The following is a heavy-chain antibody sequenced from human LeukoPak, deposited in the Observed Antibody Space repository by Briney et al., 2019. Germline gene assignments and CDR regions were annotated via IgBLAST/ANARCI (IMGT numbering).Heavy chain of an antibody. CDR1: GFTFSSYW. CDR3: AKGAFRDPAEGYYYMDV. J-gene: IGHJ6*03. CDR2: IKQDGSEK. D-gene: IGHD2/OR15-2a*01. V-gene: IGHV3-7*01. Sequence: GGSLRLSCAASGFTFSSYWMSWVRQAPGKGLEWVANIKQDGSEKYYVDSVKGRFIISRDNAKNSLYLQMNSLRAEDTAVYYCAKGAFRDPAEGYYYMDVWGKGTTVTVSS.